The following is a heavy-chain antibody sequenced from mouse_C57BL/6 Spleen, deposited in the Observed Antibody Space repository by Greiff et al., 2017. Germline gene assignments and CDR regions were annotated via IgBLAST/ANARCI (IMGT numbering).Heavy chain of an antibody. V-gene: IGHV1-64*01. Sequence: VQLKQPGAELVKPGASVKLSCKASGYTFTSYWMHWVKQRPGQGLEWIGMIHPNSGSTNYNEKFKSKATLTVDKSSSTAYMQLSSLTSEDSAVYYCANYYGSSSWYFDVWGTGTTVTVSS. CDR1: GYTFTSYW. CDR2: IHPNSGST. J-gene: IGHJ1*03. CDR3: ANYYGSSSWYFDV. D-gene: IGHD1-1*01.